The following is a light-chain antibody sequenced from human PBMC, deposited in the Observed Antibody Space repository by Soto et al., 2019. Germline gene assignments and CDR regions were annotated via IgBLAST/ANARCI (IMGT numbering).Light chain of an antibody. J-gene: IGKJ1*01. Sequence: EVVMTQSPATLSVSPGERATLSCRASQSVSSNLAWFQQKPGQAPRLLIYDASTRATGFPARFSGSWSGTEFTLFISSLQSEDSAVYYCQQYNHWWTFGQGTKVDIK. CDR3: QQYNHWWT. CDR2: DAS. CDR1: QSVSSN. V-gene: IGKV3-15*01.